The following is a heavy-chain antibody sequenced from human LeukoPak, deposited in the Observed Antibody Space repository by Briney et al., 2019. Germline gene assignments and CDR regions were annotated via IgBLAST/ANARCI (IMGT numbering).Heavy chain of an antibody. D-gene: IGHD6-19*01. CDR3: ARHVGQWLTRGWFDP. Sequence: SETLSLTCTVSGGSISSYYWSWIRQPPGKGLEWIGYIYYSGSTNYNPSLKSRVTISVDTSKNQFSLKLSSVTAADTAVYYCARHVGQWLTRGWFDPWGQGTLVTVSS. J-gene: IGHJ5*02. V-gene: IGHV4-59*08. CDR2: IYYSGST. CDR1: GGSISSYY.